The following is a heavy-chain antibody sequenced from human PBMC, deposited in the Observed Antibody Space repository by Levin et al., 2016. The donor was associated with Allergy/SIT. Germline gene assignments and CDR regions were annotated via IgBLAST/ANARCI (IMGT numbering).Heavy chain of an antibody. CDR2: INHSGST. Sequence: GSLRLSCAVYGGSFSGYYWSWIRQPPGKGLEWIGEINHSGSTNYNPSLKSRVTISVDTSKNQFSLKLSSVTAADTAVYYCARVPPDIVVVPANPYYYYMDVWGKGTTVTVSS. D-gene: IGHD2-2*01. CDR1: GGSFSGYY. V-gene: IGHV4-34*01. J-gene: IGHJ6*03. CDR3: ARVPPDIVVVPANPYYYYMDV.